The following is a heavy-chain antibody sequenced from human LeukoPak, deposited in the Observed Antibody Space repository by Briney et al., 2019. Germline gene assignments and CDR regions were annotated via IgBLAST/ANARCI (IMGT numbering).Heavy chain of an antibody. V-gene: IGHV3-30-3*01. Sequence: GRSLRLSCAASGFTFSSYAMHWVRQAPGKGLEWVAVISYDGSNKYYADSVKGRFTISRDNSKNTLYLQMNSLRAEDTAVYYCAKVTDTAMVTPYYYYGMDVWGKGTTVTVSS. D-gene: IGHD5-18*01. J-gene: IGHJ6*04. CDR1: GFTFSSYA. CDR3: AKVTDTAMVTPYYYYGMDV. CDR2: ISYDGSNK.